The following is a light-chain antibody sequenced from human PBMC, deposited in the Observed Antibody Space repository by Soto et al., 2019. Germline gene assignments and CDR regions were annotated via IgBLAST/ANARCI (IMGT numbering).Light chain of an antibody. J-gene: IGKJ1*01. CDR3: QQYGTSRT. Sequence: EIVLTQSPGTLSLSPGERATLSCRASQSVSSNYLAWYQQKSGQAPRLLIYGISSRATGIPDRFSGSGSGTDFTLTISRLEPEDFAVYYFQQYGTSRTFGQGTKVEIK. CDR2: GIS. V-gene: IGKV3-20*01. CDR1: QSVSSNY.